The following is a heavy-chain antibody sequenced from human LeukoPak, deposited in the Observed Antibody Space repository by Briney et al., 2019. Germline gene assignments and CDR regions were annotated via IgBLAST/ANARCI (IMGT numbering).Heavy chain of an antibody. V-gene: IGHV3-43*02. CDR2: ISGDGTGT. CDR1: GFTFDDYA. Sequence: GGSLRLSCAASGFTFDDYAMHWVRQAPGKGLEWVSLISGDGTGTYYADSVKGRFTISRDNRKNSLYLQMNSLRTEDTASYYCAKDNFGSGSYFDNWGQGTLVTVSS. J-gene: IGHJ4*02. D-gene: IGHD1-26*01. CDR3: AKDNFGSGSYFDN.